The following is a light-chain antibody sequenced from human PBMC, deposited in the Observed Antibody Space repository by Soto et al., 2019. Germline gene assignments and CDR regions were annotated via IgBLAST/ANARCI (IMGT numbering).Light chain of an antibody. CDR2: GAS. Sequence: DIQMTQFPSSLSASVGDRVTITCRASQSISSFLNWYQQKPGKAPNLLIYGASNLQSGVPSRFSGSGSGTDFTLTISSLQSEDFATYYCQQSSSSLFTFGPGTKVDLK. J-gene: IGKJ3*01. CDR3: QQSSSSLFT. CDR1: QSISSF. V-gene: IGKV1-39*01.